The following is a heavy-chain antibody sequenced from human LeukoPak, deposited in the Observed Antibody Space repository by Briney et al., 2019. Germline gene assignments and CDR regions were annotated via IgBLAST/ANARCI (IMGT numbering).Heavy chain of an antibody. D-gene: IGHD4-11*01. CDR1: GFTFSNAW. Sequence: GGSLRLSCAASGFTFSNAWMSWVRQAPGKGLEWVGRIKSKTDGGTTDYAAPVKGRFTISRDDSKNTLYLQMNSLKTEDTAVYYCTTEGPNYSNYVDYWGQGTLVTVSS. CDR3: TTEGPNYSNYVDY. J-gene: IGHJ4*02. CDR2: IKSKTDGGTT. V-gene: IGHV3-15*01.